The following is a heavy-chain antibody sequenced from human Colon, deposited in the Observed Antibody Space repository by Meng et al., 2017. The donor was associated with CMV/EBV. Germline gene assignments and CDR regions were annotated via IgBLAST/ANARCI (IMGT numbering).Heavy chain of an antibody. CDR2: AGNKANRYTT. J-gene: IGHJ3*01. D-gene: IGHD1-26*01. V-gene: IGHV3-72*01. Sequence: GESLKISCAGSGFIFNDHYIDWVRQAPGKGLEWVGRAGNKANRYTTEYAASVTGRFTFSSGDSENSLYLQMNSLKTEDTAVYYCTTGDSGIDIYAFDVWGPGTMVTVSS. CDR3: TTGDSGIDIYAFDV. CDR1: GFIFNDHY.